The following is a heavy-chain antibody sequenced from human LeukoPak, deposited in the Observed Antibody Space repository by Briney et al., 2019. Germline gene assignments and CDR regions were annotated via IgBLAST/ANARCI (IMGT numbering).Heavy chain of an antibody. V-gene: IGHV5-51*01. D-gene: IGHD2-2*01. CDR2: VYPGNSDT. CDR1: GYSFTTYW. Sequence: GESLKISCKASGYSFTTYWIGWVRQMPGKGLEWMGVVYPGNSDTRYSPSFQGQVTISADKSTTTAYLQWSSLKASDTAMYYCARLFVPYCSSTSCPNWFDPWGQGTLVTVSS. J-gene: IGHJ5*02. CDR3: ARLFVPYCSSTSCPNWFDP.